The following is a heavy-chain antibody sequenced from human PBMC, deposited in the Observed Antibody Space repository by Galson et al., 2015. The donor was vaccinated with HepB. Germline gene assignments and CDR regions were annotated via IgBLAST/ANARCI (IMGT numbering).Heavy chain of an antibody. CDR2: NNPDSGAT. Sequence: SVKVSCKASGYTFTGQYMHWARQAPGQGFEWMGWNNPDSGATHYEQKFQGRVTMTRDTSINTAYMELTRLRSDDTAVYYCVRESYCSGGSCHPDYWGQGTLVTVSS. J-gene: IGHJ4*02. CDR3: VRESYCSGGSCHPDY. D-gene: IGHD2-15*01. V-gene: IGHV1-2*02. CDR1: GYTFTGQY.